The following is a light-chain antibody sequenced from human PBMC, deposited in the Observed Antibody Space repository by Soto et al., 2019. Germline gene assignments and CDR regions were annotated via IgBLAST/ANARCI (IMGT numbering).Light chain of an antibody. Sequence: VLTQPPSVSGAPGQRVTISCTGSSSNIGAGYDVHWYQQLPGTAPKLLIYGNSNRPSGVPDRFSGSKSGTSASLAITGLQAEDEADYYCQSYDSSLSVHVVFGGGTKLTVL. CDR3: QSYDSSLSVHVV. V-gene: IGLV1-40*01. CDR2: GNS. J-gene: IGLJ2*01. CDR1: SSNIGAGYD.